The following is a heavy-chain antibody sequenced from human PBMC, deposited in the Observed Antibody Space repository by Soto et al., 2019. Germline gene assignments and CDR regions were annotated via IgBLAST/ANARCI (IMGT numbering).Heavy chain of an antibody. J-gene: IGHJ4*02. CDR2: FDPEDGET. CDR3: ATGPSATNYDYIWGSYHRDLDY. V-gene: IGHV1-24*01. CDR1: GYTLTDLS. D-gene: IGHD3-16*02. Sequence: ASVKVSCKVSGYTLTDLSMHWVRQAPGKGLEWMGGFDPEDGETIYAQKFQGRVTMTEDTSTDTAYMELSSLRSEDTAVYYCATGPSATNYDYIWGSYHRDLDYWGQGTLVTVSS.